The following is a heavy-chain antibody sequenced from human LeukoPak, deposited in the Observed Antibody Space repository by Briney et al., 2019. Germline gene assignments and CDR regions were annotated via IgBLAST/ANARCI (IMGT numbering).Heavy chain of an antibody. D-gene: IGHD6-19*01. Sequence: PGGSLRLSCAASGFTFSSYAMSWVRQAPGKGLEWVSSISSSSSYIYYADSVKGRFTISRDNAKNSLYLQMNSLRAEDTAVYYCASSGYSSGWYCDYWGQGTLVTVSS. V-gene: IGHV3-21*01. CDR2: ISSSSSYI. J-gene: IGHJ4*02. CDR3: ASSGYSSGWYCDY. CDR1: GFTFSSYA.